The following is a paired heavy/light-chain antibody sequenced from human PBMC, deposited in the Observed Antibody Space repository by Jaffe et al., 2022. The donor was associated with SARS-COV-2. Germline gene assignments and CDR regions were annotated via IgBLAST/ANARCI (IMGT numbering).Heavy chain of an antibody. Sequence: QVQLQESGPGLVKPSQTLSLTCTVSGGSISSGGYYWTWIRQHPGKGLEWIGHIYYSGSTYYNPSLKSRVTISIDTSKNQFSLKLNSVTAADTAGYYCASTVTLGDGDYPYYSDYWGQGTLVTVSS. CDR3: ASTVTLGDGDYPYYSDY. CDR1: GGSISSGGYY. V-gene: IGHV4-31*03. D-gene: IGHD4-17*01. J-gene: IGHJ4*02. CDR2: IYYSGST.
Light chain of an antibody. CDR1: SSDVGGYNF. CDR2: EVS. Sequence: QSALTQPASVSGSPGQSITISCTGTSSDVGGYNFVSWYQQHPGKAPKLMIYEVSHRPSGVPDRFSGSKSGNTASLTISGLQAEDEADYYCSSYTSSSTPVVFGGGTKLTVL. CDR3: SSYTSSSTPVV. V-gene: IGLV2-14*01. J-gene: IGLJ2*01.